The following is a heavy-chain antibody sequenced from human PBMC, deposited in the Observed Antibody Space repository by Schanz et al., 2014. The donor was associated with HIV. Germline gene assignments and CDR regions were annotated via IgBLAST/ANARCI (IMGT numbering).Heavy chain of an antibody. Sequence: VQLVESGGGVVQPGGSLRLSCAGSGFAFSSYAMSWVRQAPGKGLEWVSIIHSGGSTYYADSVKGRFTISRDNSKNTLYLQMNSLRADDTAVYYCARDGSKTIDYWGQGTLVTV. D-gene: IGHD4-4*01. CDR3: ARDGSKTIDY. J-gene: IGHJ4*02. V-gene: IGHV3-23*04. CDR1: GFAFSSYA. CDR2: IHSGGST.